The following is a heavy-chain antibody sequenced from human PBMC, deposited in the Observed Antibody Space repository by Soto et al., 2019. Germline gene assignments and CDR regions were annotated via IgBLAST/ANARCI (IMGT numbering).Heavy chain of an antibody. CDR2: ISYDGSNK. D-gene: IGHD3-16*02. CDR1: GFTFSSYA. CDR3: ARGFVWGSYRYPGAFDI. J-gene: IGHJ3*02. Sequence: SLRRSCAASGFTFSSYAMHWVRQAPGKWLEWVAVISYDGSNKYYADSVKGRFTISRDNSKNTLYLQMNSLRAEDTAVYYCARGFVWGSYRYPGAFDIWGQGTMVTVSS. V-gene: IGHV3-30-3*01.